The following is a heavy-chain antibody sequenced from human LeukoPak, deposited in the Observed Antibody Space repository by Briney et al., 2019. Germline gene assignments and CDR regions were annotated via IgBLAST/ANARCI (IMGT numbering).Heavy chain of an antibody. J-gene: IGHJ4*02. D-gene: IGHD6-13*01. V-gene: IGHV3-30*18. CDR2: ISYDGSNK. CDR3: AKDSSIAAAREYYFDY. Sequence: GGSLRLSCAASGFTFSSYGMHWVRQAPGKGLEWVAVISYDGSNKYYADSVKGRFTISRDNSKNTLYLQMNSLRAEDTAVYYCAKDSSIAAAREYYFDYWGQGTLVTVPS. CDR1: GFTFSSYG.